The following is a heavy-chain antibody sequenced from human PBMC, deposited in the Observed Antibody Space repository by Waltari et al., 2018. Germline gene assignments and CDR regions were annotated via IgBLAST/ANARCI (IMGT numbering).Heavy chain of an antibody. CDR2: SSGRSAPI. CDR3: ARDGPEYYSGFDV. CDR1: GFNFRSHS. Sequence: EVQLVESGGGLVVPGGSLRLSCVGSGFNFRSHSINWVRQAPGKGLEWMSYSSGRSAPIYYADAVKGRVTVSRENAESSVFLQMNSLGADDTAVYYCARDGPEYYSGFDVWGLGTTVIVS. V-gene: IGHV3-48*01. J-gene: IGHJ6*02.